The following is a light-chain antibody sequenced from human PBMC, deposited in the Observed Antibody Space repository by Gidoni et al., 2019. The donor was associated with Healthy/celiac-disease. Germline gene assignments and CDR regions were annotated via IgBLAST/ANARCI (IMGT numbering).Light chain of an antibody. J-gene: IGKJ1*01. Sequence: DIQMTQSPSTLSASVEDRVTITCRASQNSSSWLAWYHQKPGKAPKLLTYKASILESGVPSRFIGSGSGTEFTLTISSLQPDDFATYYCQQYNSLWTFGQXTKVEI. CDR1: QNSSSW. CDR3: QQYNSLWT. V-gene: IGKV1-5*03. CDR2: KAS.